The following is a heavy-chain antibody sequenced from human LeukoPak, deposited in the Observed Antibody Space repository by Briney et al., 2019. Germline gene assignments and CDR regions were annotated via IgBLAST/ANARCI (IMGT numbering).Heavy chain of an antibody. CDR3: ASNGVVVPAASDY. CDR1: GFTFSSYA. Sequence: GGSLRLSCAASGFTFSSYAMSWVRQAPGKGLEWVSAISGSGGSTYYADSVKGRFTISRDNSKNTLYLQMNSLRAEDTAVYYCASNGVVVPAASDYWGQGTLVTVSS. V-gene: IGHV3-23*01. J-gene: IGHJ4*02. CDR2: ISGSGGST. D-gene: IGHD2-2*01.